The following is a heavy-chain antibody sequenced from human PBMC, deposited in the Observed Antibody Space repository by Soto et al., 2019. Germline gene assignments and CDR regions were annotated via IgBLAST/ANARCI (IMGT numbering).Heavy chain of an antibody. D-gene: IGHD5-12*01. CDR1: GFTFSSYA. CDR3: VKEAPSSGYDSRSYYYYGMDV. J-gene: IGHJ6*02. CDR2: ISSNGGST. Sequence: GGSLRLSCSASGFTFSSYAMHWVRQAPGKGLEYVSAISSNGGSTYYADSVKGRFTISRDNSKNTLYLQMSSLRAEDTAVYYCVKEAPSSGYDSRSYYYYGMDVWGQGTTVTVSS. V-gene: IGHV3-64D*08.